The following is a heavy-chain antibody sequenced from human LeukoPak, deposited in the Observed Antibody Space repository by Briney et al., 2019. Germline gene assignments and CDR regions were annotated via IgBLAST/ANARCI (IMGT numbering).Heavy chain of an antibody. Sequence: GGSLRLSCAASGFTFSDYYMSWIRQAPGKGLEWVSYISSSGSTIYYADSVKGRFTISRDNAKNSPYLQMNSLRAEDTAVYYCAREAYYDFWSGYSLYFDYWGQGTLVTVSS. CDR3: AREAYYDFWSGYSLYFDY. D-gene: IGHD3-3*01. CDR1: GFTFSDYY. V-gene: IGHV3-11*04. CDR2: ISSSGSTI. J-gene: IGHJ4*02.